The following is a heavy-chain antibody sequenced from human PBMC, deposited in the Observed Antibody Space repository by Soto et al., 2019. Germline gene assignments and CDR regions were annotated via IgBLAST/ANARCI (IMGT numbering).Heavy chain of an antibody. J-gene: IGHJ6*02. CDR2: LWYDGSNK. V-gene: IGHV3-33*01. CDR3: ARAKTDCTNGGCYTCPYYYDGMDV. D-gene: IGHD2-8*01. CDR1: GFTFSSYG. Sequence: QVQLVESGGGVVQPGRSLRLSCAASGFTFSSYGMHWVRQAPGKGLAWGAVLWYDGSNKYYADSVEGRFTISRDNSKNPLYLQMNSLRAEDTAVYYCARAKTDCTNGGCYTCPYYYDGMDVWGQGTTVTVSS.